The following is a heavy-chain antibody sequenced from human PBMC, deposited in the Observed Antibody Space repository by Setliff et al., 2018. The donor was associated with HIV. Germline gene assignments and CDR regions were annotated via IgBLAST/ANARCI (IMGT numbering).Heavy chain of an antibody. CDR1: AGSISSGSHY. J-gene: IGHJ3*02. Sequence: PSETLSLTCTVSAGSISSGSHYWAWIRQPPGKGLEWIGHMYYSGSTYYNPSLKSRVSISIDTSKNHLSLKLSSVTAADTAVYYCASSHTGYSSSSGAFDIWGQGTMVTVSS. CDR2: MYYSGST. CDR3: ASSHTGYSSSSGAFDI. D-gene: IGHD6-6*01. V-gene: IGHV4-39*02.